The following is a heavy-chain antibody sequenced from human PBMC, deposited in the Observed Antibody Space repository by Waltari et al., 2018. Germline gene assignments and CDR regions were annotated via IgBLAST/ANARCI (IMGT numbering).Heavy chain of an antibody. D-gene: IGHD3-10*01. CDR2: IKHSGRT. CDR3: ARGAVLPRYYGSGSYYGAQKYYFDY. V-gene: IGHV4-34*01. J-gene: IGHJ4*02. CDR1: GGSFSGYY. Sequence: QLQLQQWGAGLLKPSETLSLTCAVYGGSFSGYYWSWIRQPPGKGLEGIGEIKHSGRTTHTPALRGRVTISVDTSKNQFSLKLSSVTAADTAVYYCARGAVLPRYYGSGSYYGAQKYYFDYWGQGTLVTVSS.